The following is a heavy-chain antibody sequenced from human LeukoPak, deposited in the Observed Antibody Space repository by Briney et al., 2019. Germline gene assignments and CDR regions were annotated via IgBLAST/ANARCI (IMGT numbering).Heavy chain of an antibody. CDR2: IYYSGST. CDR1: GGSISSSSYY. CDR3: ARVDSSGYYYFDY. V-gene: IGHV4-39*07. D-gene: IGHD3-22*01. J-gene: IGHJ4*02. Sequence: SETLSLTCTVSGGSISSSSYYWVWIRQPPGKGLERIGSIYYSGSTNYNPSLKSRVTISVDTSKNQFSLKLSSVAAADTAVYYCARVDSSGYYYFDYWGQGTLVTVSS.